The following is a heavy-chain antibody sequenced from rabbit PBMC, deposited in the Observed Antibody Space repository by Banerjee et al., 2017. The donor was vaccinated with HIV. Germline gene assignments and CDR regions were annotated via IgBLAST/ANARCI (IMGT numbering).Heavy chain of an antibody. V-gene: IGHV1S40*01. Sequence: QSLEESGGDLVKPGASLTLTCTASGFTFSSYWMSWVRQAPGRGLEWIACIYPGSSDSTYYASWAKGRFTISRTSSTTVTLQMTSLTAADTATYFCARDLAGVIGWNFDLWGQGTLVTVS. D-gene: IGHD4-1*01. CDR3: ARDLAGVIGWNFDL. J-gene: IGHJ4*01. CDR1: GFTFSSYW. CDR2: IYPGSSDST.